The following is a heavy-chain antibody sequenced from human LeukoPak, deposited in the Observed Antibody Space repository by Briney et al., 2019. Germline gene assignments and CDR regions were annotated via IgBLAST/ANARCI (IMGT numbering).Heavy chain of an antibody. Sequence: PETLSLTCTVSGSISGYYWSWIRQPPGKGLEWIGYIYTSGSTNYNPSLESRVTISVDTSKNQFSLDLSSVTAADTAVYYCARQKCTSTSCLTKNAFDIWGQGTMVTVSS. D-gene: IGHD2-2*01. V-gene: IGHV4-4*09. CDR1: GSISGYY. J-gene: IGHJ3*02. CDR2: IYTSGST. CDR3: ARQKCTSTSCLTKNAFDI.